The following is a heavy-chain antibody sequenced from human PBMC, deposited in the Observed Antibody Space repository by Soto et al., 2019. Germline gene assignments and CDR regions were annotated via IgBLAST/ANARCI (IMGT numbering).Heavy chain of an antibody. J-gene: IGHJ5*02. Sequence: SVKVSCKASGYTFTSYAMHWVRQAPGQRLEWMGGINPISGTTNYAQKFQGRATITADEFTSTVYMELSSLTSDDTAVYYCARDRGTTGVSVWFDPWGQGTPVTVSS. D-gene: IGHD1-7*01. CDR2: INPISGTT. CDR1: GYTFTSYA. V-gene: IGHV1-69*13. CDR3: ARDRGTTGVSVWFDP.